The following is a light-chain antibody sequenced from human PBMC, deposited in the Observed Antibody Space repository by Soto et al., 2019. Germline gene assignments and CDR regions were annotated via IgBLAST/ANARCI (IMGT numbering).Light chain of an antibody. CDR3: QQYDNLPRYT. Sequence: DIQMTQSPSSLSASVGDRVTITCQASQDISNYLNWYQQKPGKAPKLLIYDASNLETGVPSRFSGSGSETEFTFTISSLQPEDIATYYCQQYDNLPRYTFGQGTKLEIK. CDR1: QDISNY. J-gene: IGKJ2*01. V-gene: IGKV1-33*01. CDR2: DAS.